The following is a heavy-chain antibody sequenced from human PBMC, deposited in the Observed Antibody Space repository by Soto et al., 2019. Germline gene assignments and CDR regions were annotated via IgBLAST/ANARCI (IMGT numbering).Heavy chain of an antibody. Sequence: TLSLTCTVSGGSISSGGYYWSWIRQHPGKGLEWIGYIYYSGSTYYNPSLKSRVTISVDTSKNQFSLKLSSVTAADTAVYYCARELDGGEKDAFDIWGQGTMVTVSS. V-gene: IGHV4-31*03. J-gene: IGHJ3*02. CDR3: ARELDGGEKDAFDI. CDR2: IYYSGST. D-gene: IGHD6-6*01. CDR1: GGSISSGGYY.